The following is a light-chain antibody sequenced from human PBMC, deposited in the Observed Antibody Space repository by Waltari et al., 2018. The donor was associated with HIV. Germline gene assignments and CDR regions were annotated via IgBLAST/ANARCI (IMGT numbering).Light chain of an antibody. CDR1: KLEDKY. CDR2: QDS. J-gene: IGLJ3*02. V-gene: IGLV3-1*01. CDR3: QAWDSSSWA. Sequence: SYELTQPPSVSVSPGQTASITCSGDKLEDKYVCWYQQKPGQSPGLVIYQDSKRPSGIPERFSGSNSGNTATLTISGTQAMDEADYYCQAWDSSSWAFGGGTKLTVL.